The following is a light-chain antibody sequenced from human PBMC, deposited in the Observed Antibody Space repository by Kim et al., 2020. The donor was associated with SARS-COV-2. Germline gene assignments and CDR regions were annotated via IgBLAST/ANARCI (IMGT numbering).Light chain of an antibody. V-gene: IGKV1-5*03. CDR3: QKYNSYT. CDR1: QSISSW. CDR2: KAS. Sequence: DIQMTQSPSTLSASVGDRVTITCRASQSISSWLAWYQQKPGKAPKLLTYKASSLESGVPSRFSGSGSGTEFTLTISSLQPDDFASYYSQKYNSYTFGQGTRLEIK. J-gene: IGKJ5*01.